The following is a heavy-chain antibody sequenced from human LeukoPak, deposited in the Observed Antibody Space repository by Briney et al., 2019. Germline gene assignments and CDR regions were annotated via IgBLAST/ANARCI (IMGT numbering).Heavy chain of an antibody. J-gene: IGHJ3*02. Sequence: HPGGSLRLSCAASGFTFSTYAMSWVRQAPGKGLEWVSAISGSTGRTYYADSVKGRFTISRDNSKNTLYLQMNSLRAEDTAVYYCARAAQGFDAFDIWGQGTMVTVSS. CDR1: GFTFSTYA. CDR2: ISGSTGRT. CDR3: ARAAQGFDAFDI. V-gene: IGHV3-23*01.